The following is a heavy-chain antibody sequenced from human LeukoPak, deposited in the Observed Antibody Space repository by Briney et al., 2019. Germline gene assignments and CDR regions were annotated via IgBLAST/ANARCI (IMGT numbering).Heavy chain of an antibody. Sequence: GGSLRLSCAASGYTFSNYWMHWVRPAPGKGRVWVSHINTDGSVTTYADSVMGRFTISRDNSKNTLYLQMGSLRAEDMAVYYCARVMYYGPDDYYYGMDVWGQGTTVTVSS. D-gene: IGHD3-16*01. V-gene: IGHV3-74*01. CDR2: INTDGSVT. J-gene: IGHJ6*02. CDR3: ARVMYYGPDDYYYGMDV. CDR1: GYTFSNYW.